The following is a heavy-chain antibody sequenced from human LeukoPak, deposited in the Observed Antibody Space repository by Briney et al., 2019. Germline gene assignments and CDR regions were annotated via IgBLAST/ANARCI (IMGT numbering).Heavy chain of an antibody. D-gene: IGHD2-15*01. Sequence: GESLKISCKGSGYRFTTHWITWVRQMPGKGLEWMGRIAPGDSYTNYSPSFQGHVTISADKSDSTAYLQWSSLKASDTAMYYCARHRDCSTGSCYPDFWGQGTLVTVSP. V-gene: IGHV5-10-1*01. J-gene: IGHJ4*02. CDR2: IAPGDSYT. CDR3: ARHRDCSTGSCYPDF. CDR1: GYRFTTHW.